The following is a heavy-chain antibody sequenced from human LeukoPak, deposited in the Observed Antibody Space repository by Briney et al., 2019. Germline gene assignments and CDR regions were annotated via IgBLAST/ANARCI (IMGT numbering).Heavy chain of an antibody. CDR2: ISAYNGNT. J-gene: IGHJ6*02. V-gene: IGHV1-18*01. CDR1: GYTFTSYG. CDR3: ARESGSGKPYYYYGMDV. D-gene: IGHD3-10*01. Sequence: ASVKVSCKDSGYTFTSYGISWVRQAPGQGREWMGWISAYNGNTNYAQKLQGRVTMTTDTSTSTAYMELRSLRSDDTSVYYCARESGSGKPYYYYGMDVWGQGTTVTVSS.